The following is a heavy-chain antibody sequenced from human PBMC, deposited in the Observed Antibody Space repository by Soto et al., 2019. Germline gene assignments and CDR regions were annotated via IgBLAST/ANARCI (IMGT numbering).Heavy chain of an antibody. CDR1: GFTFSSYW. CDR3: ARDQKAARLYYYYYMDV. J-gene: IGHJ6*03. CDR2: IKQDGSEK. V-gene: IGHV3-7*01. Sequence: EVQLVESGGGMVHPGGSLRLSCAASGFTFSSYWMSWVRQAPGKGLEWVANIKQDGSEKYYVDSVKGRFTISRDNAKNSLYLQMNSLRAEDTAVYYCARDQKAARLYYYYYMDVWGKGTTVTVSS. D-gene: IGHD6-6*01.